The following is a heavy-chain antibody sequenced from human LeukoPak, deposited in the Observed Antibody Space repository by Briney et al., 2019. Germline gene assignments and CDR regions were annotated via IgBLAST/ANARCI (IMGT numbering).Heavy chain of an antibody. J-gene: IGHJ4*02. V-gene: IGHV3-74*03. CDR3: ARDTIAADGDIYY. Sequence: GGSLRLSCAASGFTFGPYWMHWVRQAPGQGLEWVSLISSDGSRTTYADSVKGRFTISRDNAKNTLYLQMNSLRVEDTAVYYCARDTIAADGDIYYWGQGALVTVSS. D-gene: IGHD6-13*01. CDR2: ISSDGSRT. CDR1: GFTFGPYW.